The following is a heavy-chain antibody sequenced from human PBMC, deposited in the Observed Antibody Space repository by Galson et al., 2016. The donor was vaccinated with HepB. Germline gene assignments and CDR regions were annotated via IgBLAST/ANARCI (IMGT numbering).Heavy chain of an antibody. Sequence: QSGAEVKKPGESLKISCKGSGYSFATYWIAWVRQMPGKGLEWMGSIYPGDSETRYSPSLQGQVTISADKASNTAYVQWGSLKASDTALYYCARPDYGGGTCAFDIWGQGTRVTVSS. D-gene: IGHD4-17*01. V-gene: IGHV5-51*01. CDR2: IYPGDSET. J-gene: IGHJ3*02. CDR3: ARPDYGGGTCAFDI. CDR1: GYSFATYW.